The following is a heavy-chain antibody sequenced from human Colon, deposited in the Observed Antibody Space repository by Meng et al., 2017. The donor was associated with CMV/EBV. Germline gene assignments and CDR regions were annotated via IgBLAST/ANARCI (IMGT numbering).Heavy chain of an antibody. V-gene: IGHV1-8*01. CDR1: GYSFTSFD. J-gene: IGHJ4*02. CDR3: ALYYYGSGTSKFDY. Sequence: KPSGYSFTSFDINWVRQASGQGLEWMGWMNPSTGNTDYAQKFQGRVTMTRDTSTTTAYLDLSSLRSDDTAVYYCALYYYGSGTSKFDYWGQGTLVTVSS. D-gene: IGHD3-10*01. CDR2: MNPSTGNT.